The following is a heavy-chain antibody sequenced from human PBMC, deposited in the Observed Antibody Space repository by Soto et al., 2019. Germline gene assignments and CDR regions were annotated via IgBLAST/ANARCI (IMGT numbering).Heavy chain of an antibody. CDR1: GFTFSSYA. D-gene: IGHD4-17*01. CDR2: ISGSGGST. Sequence: ESLKISCAASGFTFSSYAMSWVRQAPGKGLEWVSAISGSGGSTYYADSVKGRFTISRDNSKNTLYLQMNSLRAEDTAVYYCATEDYPYYYMDVWGKGTTVTVSS. J-gene: IGHJ6*03. CDR3: ATEDYPYYYMDV. V-gene: IGHV3-23*01.